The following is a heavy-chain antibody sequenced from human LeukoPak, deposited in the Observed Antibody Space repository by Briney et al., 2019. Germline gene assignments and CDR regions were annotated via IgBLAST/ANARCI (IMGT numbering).Heavy chain of an antibody. D-gene: IGHD3-10*01. J-gene: IGHJ4*02. CDR3: SAGVPN. Sequence: GRSLRLSCAASGFTFSSYAMHWVRQAPGKGLEWVAVISYDGSNKYYADSVKGRFTISRDNSKNTLYLQMNSLRAEDTAEYYCSAGVPNWGQGTLVTVSS. CDR2: ISYDGSNK. V-gene: IGHV3-30*04. CDR1: GFTFSSYA.